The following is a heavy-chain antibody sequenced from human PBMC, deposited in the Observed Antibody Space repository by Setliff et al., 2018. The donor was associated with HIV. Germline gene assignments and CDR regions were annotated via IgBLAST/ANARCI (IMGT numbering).Heavy chain of an antibody. J-gene: IGHJ3*02. CDR2: VYSSGSN. V-gene: IGHV4-4*07. CDR3: ARGSVIVVDALDI. Sequence: PSETLSLTCTVSGAGIISYSWSWTRQPAGKGLEWIGRVYSSGSNNYNPSLRNRLTMSVDTSKKQFALKLSSVTTADTAVYYCARGSVIVVDALDIWGQGTMVTVSS. CDR1: GAGIISYS. D-gene: IGHD1-26*01.